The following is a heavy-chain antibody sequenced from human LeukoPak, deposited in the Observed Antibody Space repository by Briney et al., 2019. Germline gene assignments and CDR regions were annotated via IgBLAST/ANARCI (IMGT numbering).Heavy chain of an antibody. CDR2: IIPIFGTA. CDR1: GGTFSSYA. Sequence: SVKVSCKASGGTFSSYAISWVRQAPGQGLEWMGGIIPIFGTANYAQKFQGRVTITADESTSTAYMELSSLRSEDTAVYYCTNPVGTLGAFVIWGQGTMVTVSS. J-gene: IGHJ3*02. D-gene: IGHD2-8*01. V-gene: IGHV1-69*13. CDR3: TNPVGTLGAFVI.